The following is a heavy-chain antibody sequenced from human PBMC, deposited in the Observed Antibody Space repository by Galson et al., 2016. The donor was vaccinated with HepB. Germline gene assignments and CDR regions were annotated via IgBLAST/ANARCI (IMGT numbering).Heavy chain of an antibody. CDR2: FYAGGTT. V-gene: IGHV3-53*01. CDR1: GFTVSSHY. CDR3: ARGPLRYLEL. J-gene: IGHJ2*01. Sequence: SLRLSCAASGFTVSSHYMSWVRQAPGEGLEWVSVFYAGGTTYYADSVKGRFTISRDTSKNTLYLQMNSLRAEDTAVYYCARGPLRYLELWGRGTLVIVSS.